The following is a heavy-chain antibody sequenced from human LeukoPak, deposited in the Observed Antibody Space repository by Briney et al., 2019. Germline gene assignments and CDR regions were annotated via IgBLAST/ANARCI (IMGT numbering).Heavy chain of an antibody. CDR1: GYTFTSYG. CDR3: ARDLRDGSGSYLVSY. D-gene: IGHD3-10*01. Sequence: ASVKVSCKAPGYTFTSYGISWVRQAPGQGLEWMGWISAYNGNTNYAQKLQGRVTMTTDTSTSTAYMELRSLRSDDTAVYYCARDLRDGSGSYLVSYWGQGTLVTVSS. V-gene: IGHV1-18*01. J-gene: IGHJ4*02. CDR2: ISAYNGNT.